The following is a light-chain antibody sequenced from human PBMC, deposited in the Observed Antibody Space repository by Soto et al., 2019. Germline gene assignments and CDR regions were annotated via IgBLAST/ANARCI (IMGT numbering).Light chain of an antibody. J-gene: IGKJ5*01. V-gene: IGKV3-11*01. Sequence: EIFLTQSPSSLSLSPVEIATLSCRVSQSVSSYLAWYQQKPGQAPRLLIYDASNRATGIPARFSGSGSGTDFTLTINSLEPEDSAVYYCQQRSNWPSITFGQGTRLEIK. CDR2: DAS. CDR1: QSVSSY. CDR3: QQRSNWPSIT.